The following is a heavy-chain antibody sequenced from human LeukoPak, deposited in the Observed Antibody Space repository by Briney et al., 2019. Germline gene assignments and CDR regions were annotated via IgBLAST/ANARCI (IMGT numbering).Heavy chain of an antibody. Sequence: GGSLRLSCAASGFTFSSYEMNWVHQAPGKGLEWVSYISNSGNTIYYADSVKGRFTISRDNAKNSLYLQMNSLRAEDTAVYYCARRSRGTGSWYYFDYWGQGTLVTVSS. J-gene: IGHJ4*02. CDR1: GFTFSSYE. CDR2: ISNSGNTI. CDR3: ARRSRGTGSWYYFDY. D-gene: IGHD3-10*01. V-gene: IGHV3-48*03.